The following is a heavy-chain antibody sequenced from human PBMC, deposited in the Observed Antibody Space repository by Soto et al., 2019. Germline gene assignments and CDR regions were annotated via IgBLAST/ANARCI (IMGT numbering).Heavy chain of an antibody. CDR3: ARSVPGETYAFDI. CDR1: GYTFTGYY. D-gene: IGHD4-17*01. J-gene: IGHJ3*02. CDR2: MNPNSGNT. V-gene: IGHV1-8*02. Sequence: ASVKVSCKASGYTFTGYYMHWVRQTPGQGLEWMGWMNPNSGNTGYAQKFQGRVTMTRNTSISTAYMELSSLRSEDTAVYYCARSVPGETYAFDIWGQGTMVTVSS.